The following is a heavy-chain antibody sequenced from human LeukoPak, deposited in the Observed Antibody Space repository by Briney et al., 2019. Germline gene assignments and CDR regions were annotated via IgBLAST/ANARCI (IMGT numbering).Heavy chain of an antibody. D-gene: IGHD5-18*01. CDR2: INHSGST. Sequence: PSETLSLTCAVYGGSFSGYYWSWIRQPPGKGLEWIGEINHSGSTNYNPSLKSRVTISVDTSKNQFSLKLSSVTAADTAVYYCAGRTEGYGTLDFDYWGQGTLVTVSS. CDR1: GGSFSGYY. CDR3: AGRTEGYGTLDFDY. J-gene: IGHJ4*02. V-gene: IGHV4-34*01.